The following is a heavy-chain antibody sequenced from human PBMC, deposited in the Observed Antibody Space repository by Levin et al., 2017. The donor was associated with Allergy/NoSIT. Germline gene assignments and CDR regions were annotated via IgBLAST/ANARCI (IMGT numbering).Heavy chain of an antibody. V-gene: IGHV3-30*03. CDR3: SGDGHY. CDR1: GFTFSSYG. D-gene: IGHD3-10*01. Sequence: GESLKISCAASGFTFSSYGMHWVRQAPGKGLEWVAVISSDGSNKHYADSVKGRFTISRDNSKNTLYVQMNSLRAEDTAVYYCSGDGHYWGQGTLVTVSS. J-gene: IGHJ4*02. CDR2: ISSDGSNK.